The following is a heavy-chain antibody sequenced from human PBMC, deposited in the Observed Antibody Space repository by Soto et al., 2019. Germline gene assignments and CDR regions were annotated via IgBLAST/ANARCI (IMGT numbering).Heavy chain of an antibody. V-gene: IGHV1-2*04. CDR1: GYTFTGYY. CDR3: ARGYDFWSGYYTPDYYYYMDV. Sequence: GASVKVSCKASGYTFTGYYMHWVRQAPGQGLEWMGWINPNSGGTNYAQKFQGWVTMTRDTSISTAYMELSRLRSDDTAVYHCARGYDFWSGYYTPDYYYYMDVWGKGTTVTVSS. D-gene: IGHD3-3*01. CDR2: INPNSGGT. J-gene: IGHJ6*03.